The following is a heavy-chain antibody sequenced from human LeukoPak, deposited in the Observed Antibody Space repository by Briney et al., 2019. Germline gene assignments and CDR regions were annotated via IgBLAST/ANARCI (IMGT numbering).Heavy chain of an antibody. CDR3: APMGYYDSSGYITDAFDI. V-gene: IGHV3-74*01. D-gene: IGHD3-22*01. J-gene: IGHJ3*02. CDR1: GFTFSSYW. CDR2: INSDGSST. Sequence: GSLRLSCAASGFTFSSYWMHWVRQAPGKGLVWVSRINSDGSSTSYADSVKGRFTISRDNAKNTLYLQMNSLRAEDTAVYYCAPMGYYDSSGYITDAFDIWGQGTMVTVSS.